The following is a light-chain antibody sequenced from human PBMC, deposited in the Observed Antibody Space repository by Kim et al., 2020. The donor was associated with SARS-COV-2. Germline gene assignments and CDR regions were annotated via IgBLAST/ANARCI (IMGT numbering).Light chain of an antibody. J-gene: IGKJ2*01. V-gene: IGKV3-11*01. Sequence: EVVLTQSPATLSLSPGEGATLSCRASQTVFSYLAWYQQKPGQAPRLLIYGASNRATGIPARFSGSGSGTDFTLTISSLEPEDFAVYYCHQHNNWPHTFGQGTKLEI. CDR2: GAS. CDR3: HQHNNWPHT. CDR1: QTVFSY.